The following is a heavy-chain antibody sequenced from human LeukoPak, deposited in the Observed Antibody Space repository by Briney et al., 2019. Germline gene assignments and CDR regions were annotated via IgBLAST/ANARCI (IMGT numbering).Heavy chain of an antibody. Sequence: SVKVSCKASGGTFSSYAISWVRQAPGQGLEWMGGIIPIFGTANYAQKFQGRVTITADESTSTAYMELSSLRSEDTALYYCVRGIDTTGYFNYWGQGTLVTVSS. V-gene: IGHV1-69*01. CDR3: VRGIDTTGYFNY. CDR1: GGTFSSYA. CDR2: IIPIFGTA. J-gene: IGHJ4*02. D-gene: IGHD3-22*01.